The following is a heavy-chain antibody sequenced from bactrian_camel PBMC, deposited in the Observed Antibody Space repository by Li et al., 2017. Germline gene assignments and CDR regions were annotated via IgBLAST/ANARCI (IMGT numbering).Heavy chain of an antibody. CDR1: GYTYNRNC. Sequence: HVQLVEPGGGSVQAGGSLRLSCAASGYTYNRNCMTWFRQAPGKEREGVVAIDTKGTVIYGDSVKGRFTISLDSARNILYLQKDNLKPEDSNMYFCAADSGGSWYPTLEDYDYAYWGQGTQVTVS. CDR2: IDTKGTVI. CDR3: AADSGGSWYPTLEDYDYAY. D-gene: IGHD6*01. J-gene: IGHJ4*01. V-gene: IGHV3S6*01.